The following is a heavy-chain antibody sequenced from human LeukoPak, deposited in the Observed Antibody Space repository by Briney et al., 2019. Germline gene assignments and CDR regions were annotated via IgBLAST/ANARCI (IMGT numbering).Heavy chain of an antibody. CDR2: ISGGSSSM. V-gene: IGHV3-48*01. D-gene: IGHD3-3*01. Sequence: GGSLRLSCAASGFTFSDYGMNWVRQAPGKGLEWVSHISGGSSSMHYADSVKGRFTISRDNARNSLYLQMNSLRVEDTALYYCARDWSYWGQGTLVTVSS. CDR3: ARDWSY. CDR1: GFTFSDYG. J-gene: IGHJ4*02.